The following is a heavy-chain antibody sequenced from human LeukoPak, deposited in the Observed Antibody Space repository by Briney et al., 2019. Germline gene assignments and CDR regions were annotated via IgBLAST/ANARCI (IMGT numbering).Heavy chain of an antibody. D-gene: IGHD2-15*01. J-gene: IGHJ6*04. CDR2: ISYDGSNK. CDR3: ARELRDIVVVVAATRDYYYGMDV. CDR1: GFTFSSYA. Sequence: GGSLRLSCAASGFTFSSYAMHWVRQAPGKGLEWVAVISYDGSNKYYADSVKGRFTISRDNSKNTLYLQMNSLRAGDTAVYYCARELRDIVVVVAATRDYYYGMDVWGKGTTVTVSS. V-gene: IGHV3-30*04.